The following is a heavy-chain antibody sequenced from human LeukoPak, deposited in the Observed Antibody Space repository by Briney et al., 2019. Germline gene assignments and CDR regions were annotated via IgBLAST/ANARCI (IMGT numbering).Heavy chain of an antibody. CDR2: ISAYKGDT. Sequence: GASVKVSCKASGYTFTSYGISWVRQAPGQGLEWMGWISAYKGDTNYAQNLQGRVTMTTDTSTSTAYMELRGLRSDDTAVYYCARSIRDYSGWYFDLWGRGTLVTVSS. J-gene: IGHJ2*01. CDR1: GYTFTSYG. CDR3: ARSIRDYSGWYFDL. V-gene: IGHV1-18*01. D-gene: IGHD2-15*01.